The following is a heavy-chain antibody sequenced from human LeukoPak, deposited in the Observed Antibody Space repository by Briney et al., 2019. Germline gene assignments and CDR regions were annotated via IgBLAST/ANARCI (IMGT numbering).Heavy chain of an antibody. J-gene: IGHJ4*02. V-gene: IGHV4-38-2*01. CDR1: GYSISSGYY. CDR2: IYHSGST. D-gene: IGHD5-12*01. Sequence: SETLSLTCAVSGYSISSGYYWGWIRQPPGKGLEWIGSIYHSGSTYYNPSLKSRVTISVDTSKNQFSLKLSSVTAADTAVYYCARHGGHSGFDPYDYWGQGTLVTVSS. CDR3: ARHGGHSGFDPYDY.